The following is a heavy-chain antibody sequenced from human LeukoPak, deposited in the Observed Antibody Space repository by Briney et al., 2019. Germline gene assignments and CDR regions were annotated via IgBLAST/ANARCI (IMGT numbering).Heavy chain of an antibody. J-gene: IGHJ4*02. CDR3: ASSVLRFPNFDY. CDR2: IYYSGST. Sequence: SQTLSLTCTVSGGSISSGGYYWSWICQHPGKGLEWIGYIYYSGSTYYNPSLKSRVTISVDTSKNQFSLKLRSVTAADTAVYYCASSVLRFPNFDYWGQGTLVTVSS. CDR1: GGSISSGGYY. V-gene: IGHV4-31*03. D-gene: IGHD3-3*01.